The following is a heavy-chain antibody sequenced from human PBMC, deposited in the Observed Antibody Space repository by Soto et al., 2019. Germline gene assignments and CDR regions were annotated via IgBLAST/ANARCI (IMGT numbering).Heavy chain of an antibody. CDR1: GFSFSSFA. CDR2: ISGDGASI. J-gene: IGHJ4*02. V-gene: IGHV3-48*02. Sequence: GGSLRLSCEASGFSFSSFAMNWVRQAPGRGLEWVSYISGDGASIYYADSLKGRFTISRDNAKNSLYLQMNSLRDEDTAVYYCARDRIAVAGDFDYWGQGTLVTVSS. CDR3: ARDRIAVAGDFDY. D-gene: IGHD6-19*01.